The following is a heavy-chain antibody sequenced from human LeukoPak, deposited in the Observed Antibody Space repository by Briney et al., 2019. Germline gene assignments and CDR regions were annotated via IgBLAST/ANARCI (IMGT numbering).Heavy chain of an antibody. J-gene: IGHJ6*03. CDR2: ITWDSGAI. CDR3: ARTRSGPYYYYMDV. V-gene: IGHV3-9*01. D-gene: IGHD1-14*01. Sequence: PGRSLRLSCAASGFAFDNYAMHWLRQVPGKGLEWVSGITWDSGAIGYADSVKGRFTISRDNAKNSLYLQMNSLRAEDTALYYCARTRSGPYYYYMDVWGKGTTVTISS. CDR1: GFAFDNYA.